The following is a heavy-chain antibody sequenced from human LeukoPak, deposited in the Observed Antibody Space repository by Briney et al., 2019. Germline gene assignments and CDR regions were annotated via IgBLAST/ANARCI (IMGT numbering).Heavy chain of an antibody. V-gene: IGHV1-2*02. D-gene: IGHD6-19*01. CDR1: GYTFTGYY. CDR2: INPNSGGT. Sequence: ASVKVSCKAFGYTFTGYYLHWLRRAPRQGLEWMGWINPNSGGTVYAQKFKGRVTMTRDRSISTAYMELSGLRPDDTAIYYCARDPLAVAGMGFFSGGFDYWGQGTLVTVSS. CDR3: ARDPLAVAGMGFFSGGFDY. J-gene: IGHJ4*02.